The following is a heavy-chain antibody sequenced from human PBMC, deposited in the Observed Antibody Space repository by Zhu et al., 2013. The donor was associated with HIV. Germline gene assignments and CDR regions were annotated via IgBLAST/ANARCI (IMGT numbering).Heavy chain of an antibody. CDR1: GYTFTGYY. J-gene: IGHJ5*02. D-gene: IGHD4-4*01. CDR3: ARGERTTAITIDWFDP. CDR2: INPNSGGT. Sequence: QVQLVQSGAEVKKPGASVKVSCKASGYTFTGYYMHWVRQAPGQGLEWMGWINPNSGGTKYAQKFQGRVTMTRDTSISTAYMELSRLTSDDTAVYYCARGERTTAITIDWFDPWGQGPWSPSPQ. V-gene: IGHV1-2*02.